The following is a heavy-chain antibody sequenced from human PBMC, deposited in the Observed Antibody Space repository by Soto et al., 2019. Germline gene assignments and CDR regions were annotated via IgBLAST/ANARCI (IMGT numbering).Heavy chain of an antibody. CDR2: ISPGDSDA. CDR1: GYSFSSYW. Sequence: GESLKISCKGSGYSFSSYWIAWVRHTPGKGLEWMGIISPGDSDARYSPSFQGQVTISADKSSNTAYVQWSSLKASDTAIYYCARDWGSSGWPNWGPGTLVTSPQ. CDR3: ARDWGSSGWPN. D-gene: IGHD6-19*01. V-gene: IGHV5-51*01. J-gene: IGHJ4*02.